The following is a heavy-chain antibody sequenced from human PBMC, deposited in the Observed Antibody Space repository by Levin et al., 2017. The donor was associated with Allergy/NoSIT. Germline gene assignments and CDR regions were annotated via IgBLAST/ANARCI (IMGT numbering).Heavy chain of an antibody. D-gene: IGHD6-19*01. CDR1: GFTFSSYA. CDR3: AKTYLGSGWYYDAFDS. Sequence: GESLKISCAASGFTFSSYAMSWVRQAPGKGLEWVSAISGSGGSTYYADSVKGRFTISRDNSKNTLYLQMNSLRAEDTAVYYCAKTYLGSGWYYDAFDSWGQGTMVTVSS. CDR2: ISGSGGST. V-gene: IGHV3-23*01. J-gene: IGHJ3*02.